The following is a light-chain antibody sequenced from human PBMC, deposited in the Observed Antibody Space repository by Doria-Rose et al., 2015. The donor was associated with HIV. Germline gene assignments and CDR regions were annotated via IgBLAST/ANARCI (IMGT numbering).Light chain of an antibody. J-gene: IGKJ3*01. CDR1: QSLLYTSKNY. Sequence: TQSPESLGMSLGERATLNCKSNQSLLYTSKNYLAWYQQKPVQPPKLMIYWTSTRQSGVPALFSGSGSGTDFTLTISSLEAEDVAVYYCQQYYDTPSFGPGTTVDIK. CDR3: QQYYDTPS. CDR2: WTS. V-gene: IGKV4-1*01.